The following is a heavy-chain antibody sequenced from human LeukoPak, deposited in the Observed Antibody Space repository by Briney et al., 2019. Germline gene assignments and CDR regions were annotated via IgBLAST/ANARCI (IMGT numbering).Heavy chain of an antibody. CDR3: ARGRGLQPLRWFDP. D-gene: IGHD2-2*01. CDR1: GFTFSSYS. Sequence: GGSLRLSCAASGFTFSSYSMYWVRQAPGKGLEWVSYISSSSSNIYYADSVKGRFTISRDNAKNSLYLQMNSLRAEDTAVYYCARGRGLQPLRWFDPWGQGTLVTVSS. V-gene: IGHV3-48*04. J-gene: IGHJ5*02. CDR2: ISSSSSNI.